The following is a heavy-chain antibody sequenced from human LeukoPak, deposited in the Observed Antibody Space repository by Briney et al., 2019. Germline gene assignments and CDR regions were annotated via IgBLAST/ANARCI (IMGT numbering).Heavy chain of an antibody. CDR1: GYTFTGYY. Sequence: GASVKVSCKASGYTFTGYYMHWVRQAPGQGLEWMGRINPNSGGTNYAQKFQGRVTMTRDTSISTAYMELSRLRSDDTAVYYCARGSTLSDFDYWAQEPLFTVSS. V-gene: IGHV1-2*06. J-gene: IGHJ4*02. CDR3: ARGSTLSDFDY. CDR2: INPNSGGT. D-gene: IGHD6-6*01.